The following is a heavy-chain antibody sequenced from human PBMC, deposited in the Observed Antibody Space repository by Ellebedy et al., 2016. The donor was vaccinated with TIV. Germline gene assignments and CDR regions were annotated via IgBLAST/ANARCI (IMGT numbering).Heavy chain of an antibody. CDR2: IYYSGST. CDR1: GGSISSSSYY. Sequence: SETLSLTXTVSGGSISSSSYYWGWIRQPPGKGLEWIGSIYYSGSTNYNPSLRSRVTISVDTSKNQFSLKLNSVTAADTAVYYCARDSGSRWTYYHGMDVWGQGTTVTVSS. CDR3: ARDSGSRWTYYHGMDV. V-gene: IGHV4-39*07. D-gene: IGHD6-13*01. J-gene: IGHJ6*02.